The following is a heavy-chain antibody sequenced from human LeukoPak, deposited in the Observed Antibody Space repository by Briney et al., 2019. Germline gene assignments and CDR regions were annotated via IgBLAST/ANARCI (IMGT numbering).Heavy chain of an antibody. CDR2: IYYSGST. CDR3: ARVLTIFGVAHDY. CDR1: GGSISSYY. V-gene: IGHV4-59*01. D-gene: IGHD3-3*01. J-gene: IGHJ4*02. Sequence: SETLSLTCTVSGGSISSYYWSWIRQPPGKGLEWIGYIYYSGSTNYNPSLKSRVTISVDTSKNQFSLKLSSVTAADTAVYYCARVLTIFGVAHDYWGQGTLVTVSS.